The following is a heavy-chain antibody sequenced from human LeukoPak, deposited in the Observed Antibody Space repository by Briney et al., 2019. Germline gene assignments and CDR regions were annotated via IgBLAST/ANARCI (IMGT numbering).Heavy chain of an antibody. Sequence: GGSLRLSCAASGFTFSSYAMHWVRQAPGKGLEWVAVISYDGSNKYYADSVKGRFTISRDNSKNTLYLQMNSLRAEDTAVYYCAKATENHGSYFSVVPLDYWGQGTLVTVSS. D-gene: IGHD1-26*01. CDR3: AKATENHGSYFSVVPLDY. J-gene: IGHJ4*02. CDR1: GFTFSSYA. CDR2: ISYDGSNK. V-gene: IGHV3-30*04.